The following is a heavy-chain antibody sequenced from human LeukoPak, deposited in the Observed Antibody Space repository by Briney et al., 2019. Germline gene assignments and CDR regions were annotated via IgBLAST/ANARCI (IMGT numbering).Heavy chain of an antibody. CDR3: ARDPLRYSSGWYDYYYGMDV. V-gene: IGHV3-7*03. J-gene: IGHJ6*02. D-gene: IGHD6-19*01. Sequence: GGSLSLSCAGSGFTFSSHWMSWVRQAPGKGLGWVANIKQVGSEKYYVDSVKCRFTISRDNAKNSLYLQMNSLRADDTAVYYCARDPLRYSSGWYDYYYGMDVWGQGTTVTVSS. CDR2: IKQVGSEK. CDR1: GFTFSSHW.